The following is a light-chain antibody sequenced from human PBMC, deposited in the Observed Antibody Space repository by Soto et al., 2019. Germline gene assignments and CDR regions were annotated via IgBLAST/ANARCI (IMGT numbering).Light chain of an antibody. CDR2: DAS. J-gene: IGKJ1*01. Sequence: DIQITQSPSSLSPSVGDRVTITCRAGQAISNYLNWYQQKPGKAPKLLIYDASSLQSGVPSKFSGSRSGTDFTLTISSLQPDDFATYYCQQNYSSRPTFGQGTKVDIK. V-gene: IGKV1-39*01. CDR3: QQNYSSRPT. CDR1: QAISNY.